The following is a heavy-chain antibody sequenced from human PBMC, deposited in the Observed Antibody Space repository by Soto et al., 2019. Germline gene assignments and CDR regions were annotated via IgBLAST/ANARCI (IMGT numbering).Heavy chain of an antibody. D-gene: IGHD6-19*01. V-gene: IGHV1-18*01. CDR3: ARVNYRGIAVVWFDP. CDR1: GYTFTSYG. Sequence: QVQLVQSGAEVKKPGASVKVSCKASGYTFTSYGISWVRQAPGQGLEWMGWISAYNGNTNYAQKLQGRVTMTTDTSTSTAYMELRRLRSDDTAVYYYARVNYRGIAVVWFDPWGQGTLVTVSS. J-gene: IGHJ5*02. CDR2: ISAYNGNT.